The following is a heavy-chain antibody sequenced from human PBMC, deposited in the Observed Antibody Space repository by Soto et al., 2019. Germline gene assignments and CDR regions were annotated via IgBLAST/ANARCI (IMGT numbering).Heavy chain of an antibody. D-gene: IGHD6-19*01. J-gene: IGHJ4*02. V-gene: IGHV3-23*01. CDR2: TSGSGGST. CDR3: AKDLFPYSSFDY. CDR1: GFTFSSYA. Sequence: EVQLLESGGGLVQPGGSLRLSCAAYGFTFSSYAMSWVRQAPGKGLEWVSATSGSGGSTYSADSVKGRFTISRDNSKNTLYLQMTSLRAEDTAVYYCAKDLFPYSSFDYLGQGTLVTVSS.